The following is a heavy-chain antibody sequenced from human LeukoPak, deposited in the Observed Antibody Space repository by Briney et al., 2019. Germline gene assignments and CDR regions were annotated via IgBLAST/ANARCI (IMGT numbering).Heavy chain of an antibody. D-gene: IGHD3-10*01. CDR1: GFSVSSTY. J-gene: IGHJ5*02. Sequence: GGSLRLSCAASGFSVSSTYMSWVRQAPGKGLERVSLIYTSGSTFYADSVMGRFTISRDNSKNTLFLQMNSLRAEDSAVYYCTRDRAGTQSWVEFDLWGQGTLVTVSS. CDR3: TRDRAGTQSWVEFDL. CDR2: IYTSGST. V-gene: IGHV3-66*03.